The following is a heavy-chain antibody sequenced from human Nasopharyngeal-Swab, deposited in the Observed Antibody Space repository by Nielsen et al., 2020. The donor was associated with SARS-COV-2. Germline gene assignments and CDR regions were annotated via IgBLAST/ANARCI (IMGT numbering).Heavy chain of an antibody. CDR1: GYSFTSNW. Sequence: GESLKISCKGSGYSFTSNWIGWVRQMPGKGLEWMGIIYPGDSDTRYSPPFQGQVTISADKSISTAYLHWSSLKASDTAMYYCARAVSDYSSSDYYYYMDVWGKGTTVTVSS. CDR2: IYPGDSDT. D-gene: IGHD6-19*01. CDR3: ARAVSDYSSSDYYYYMDV. V-gene: IGHV5-51*01. J-gene: IGHJ6*03.